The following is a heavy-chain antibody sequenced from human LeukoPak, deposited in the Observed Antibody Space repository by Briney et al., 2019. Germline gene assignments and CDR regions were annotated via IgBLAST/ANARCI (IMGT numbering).Heavy chain of an antibody. CDR2: IYTSGST. CDR1: GGSISSYY. CDR3: ARLNYDFWSGVWEGYYMDV. V-gene: IGHV4-4*07. D-gene: IGHD3-3*01. J-gene: IGHJ6*03. Sequence: PSETLSLTCTVSGGSISSYYWSWIRQPAGKGLEWIGRIYTSGSTNYNPSLKSRVTMSVDTSKNQFSLKLSSVTAADTAVYYCARLNYDFWSGVWEGYYMDVWGKGTTVTVSS.